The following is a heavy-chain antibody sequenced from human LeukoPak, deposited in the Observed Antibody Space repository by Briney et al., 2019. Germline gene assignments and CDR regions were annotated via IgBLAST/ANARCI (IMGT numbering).Heavy chain of an antibody. CDR3: AREGRRISGGTLSLDY. CDR2: TSYRSKWYN. Sequence: SQTLSLTCAISGDSVSNNNAAWNWIRQSPSRGLEWLGRTSYRSKWYNDYPVSAKSRITINSDTSKNQFSLQLAYVTPEDTAVYYCAREGRRISGGTLSLDYWGQGTLVTVSS. V-gene: IGHV6-1*01. CDR1: GDSVSNNNAA. J-gene: IGHJ4*02. D-gene: IGHD2-15*01.